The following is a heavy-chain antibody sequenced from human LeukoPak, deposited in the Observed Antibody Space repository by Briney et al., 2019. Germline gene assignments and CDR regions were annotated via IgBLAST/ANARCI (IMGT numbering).Heavy chain of an antibody. V-gene: IGHV3-7*01. D-gene: IGHD6-19*01. J-gene: IGHJ4*02. CDR1: GFTFIFYF. Sequence: AGGLRLSPSAAGFTFIFYFFGWVGPAPGKGRGGGGNIKQDGSEKYYVDSVKGRFTISRDNAKNSLYLQMNSLRAEDTAVYYCARDGGWYIHPFDYWGQGTLVTVSS. CDR2: IKQDGSEK. CDR3: ARDGGWYIHPFDY.